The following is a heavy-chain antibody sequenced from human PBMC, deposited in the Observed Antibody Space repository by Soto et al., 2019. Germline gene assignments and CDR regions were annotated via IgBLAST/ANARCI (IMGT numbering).Heavy chain of an antibody. Sequence: SETLSLTCAVSGGSISSGVYSWNWIRQPPGKGLEWIGYIYHSGNTYYNPSLKSRVTISVDRSKNQFSLKLSSVTAADTAVYYCARADSYDYGDYGPFDYWGQGTPVTVS. CDR3: ARADSYDYGDYGPFDY. CDR2: IYHSGNT. CDR1: GGSISSGVYS. J-gene: IGHJ4*02. D-gene: IGHD4-17*01. V-gene: IGHV4-30-2*01.